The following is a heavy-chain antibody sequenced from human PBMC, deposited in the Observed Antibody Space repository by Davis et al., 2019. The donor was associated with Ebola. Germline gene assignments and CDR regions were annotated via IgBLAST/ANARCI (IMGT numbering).Heavy chain of an antibody. Sequence: GGSLRLSCAASGFTFSSYAMHWVRQAPGKGLEWVAVISYDGSNKYYADSVKGRFTISRDNSKNTLYLQMNSLRAEDTAVYYCARVRVLRFLVGGMDVWGQGTTVTVSS. D-gene: IGHD3-3*01. CDR2: ISYDGSNK. CDR1: GFTFSSYA. CDR3: ARVRVLRFLVGGMDV. J-gene: IGHJ6*02. V-gene: IGHV3-30-3*01.